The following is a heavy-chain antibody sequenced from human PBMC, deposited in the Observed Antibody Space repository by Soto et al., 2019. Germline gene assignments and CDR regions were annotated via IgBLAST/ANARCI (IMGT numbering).Heavy chain of an antibody. D-gene: IGHD3-16*01. J-gene: IGHJ6*02. CDR3: AREALEGVSYYYYYGMDV. CDR1: GFTFSDYA. V-gene: IGHV3-23*01. Sequence: GGSLRLSCAASGFTFSDYAMSWVRLAPGKGLEWVSVISGSGGSTYYADSVKGRFTTSRDNSKHTLFLQMNSLRAEDTAVYYCAREALEGVSYYYYYGMDVWGQGTTVTVSS. CDR2: ISGSGGST.